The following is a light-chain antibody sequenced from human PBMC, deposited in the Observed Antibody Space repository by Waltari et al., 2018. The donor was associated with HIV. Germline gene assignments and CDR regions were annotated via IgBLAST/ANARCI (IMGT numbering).Light chain of an antibody. CDR2: SND. CDR3: AAWDDSLNGM. J-gene: IGLJ3*02. V-gene: IGLV1-44*01. CDR1: STNIGSNI. Sequence: QSVLTQPPSVSGTPGQNVTIPCSGSSTNIGSNIVNWYQQVPEAAPKLLIYSNDHRPSGVPDRFSGSKSGTSACLAISGLQSADEADYYCAAWDDSLNGMFGGGTKLTV.